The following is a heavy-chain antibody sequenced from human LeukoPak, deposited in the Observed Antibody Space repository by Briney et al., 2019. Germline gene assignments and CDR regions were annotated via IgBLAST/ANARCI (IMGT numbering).Heavy chain of an antibody. V-gene: IGHV3-53*01. J-gene: IGHJ5*02. CDR2: IYSGGST. D-gene: IGHD7-27*01. Sequence: GGSLRLSCAASGFTVSSNYMTWVRHAPGKGLEWVSVIYSGGSTYYADSVKGRLTISRDNSKNTLYLQMNSLRAEDTAVYYCTRNWGSDNWFDPWRQGTLVTVSS. CDR1: GFTVSSNY. CDR3: TRNWGSDNWFDP.